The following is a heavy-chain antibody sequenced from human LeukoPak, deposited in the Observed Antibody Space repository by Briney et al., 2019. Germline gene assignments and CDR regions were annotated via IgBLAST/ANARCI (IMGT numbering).Heavy chain of an antibody. CDR2: INPNSGGT. Sequence: ASVKVSCKASGYTFTGYYMHWVRQAPGQGLEWMGWINPNSGGTNYAQKFQGRVTMTRDTSISTDYMELSRLRSDDTAVYYCARDRLRIAAAANWFDPWGQGTLVTVSS. V-gene: IGHV1-2*02. CDR3: ARDRLRIAAAANWFDP. CDR1: GYTFTGYY. D-gene: IGHD6-6*01. J-gene: IGHJ5*02.